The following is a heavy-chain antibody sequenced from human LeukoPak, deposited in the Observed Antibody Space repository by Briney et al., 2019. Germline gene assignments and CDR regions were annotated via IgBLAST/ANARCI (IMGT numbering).Heavy chain of an antibody. J-gene: IGHJ6*03. D-gene: IGHD6-13*01. Sequence: SETLSLTCTVSGGSISSGSYYWSWIRQPAGKGLEWLGRIYTSGSTNYNPSLKSRVTISVDTSKNQFSLKLSSVTAADTAVYYCARGSSSWLGYYYYYMDVWGKGTTVTISS. V-gene: IGHV4-61*02. CDR2: IYTSGST. CDR1: GGSISSGSYY. CDR3: ARGSSSWLGYYYYYMDV.